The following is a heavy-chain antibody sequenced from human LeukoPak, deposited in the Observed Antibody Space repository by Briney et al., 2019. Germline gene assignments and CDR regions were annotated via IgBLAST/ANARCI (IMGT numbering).Heavy chain of an antibody. CDR2: IYLDDSDA. Sequence: GESLKISCKGSGYSFTSYWIGWVRQMPGKGLEWMGIIYLDDSDAKYSPSFQGQVTISADKSTRTAYLQWSSLKASGTAMYYCAKQYNSGPYGAFDLWGQGTLVTVSS. CDR3: AKQYNSGPYGAFDL. D-gene: IGHD5-12*01. J-gene: IGHJ3*01. V-gene: IGHV5-51*01. CDR1: GYSFTSYW.